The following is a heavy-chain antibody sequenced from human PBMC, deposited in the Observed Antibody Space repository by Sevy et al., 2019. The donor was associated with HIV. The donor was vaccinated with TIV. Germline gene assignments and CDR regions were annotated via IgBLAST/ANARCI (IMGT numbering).Heavy chain of an antibody. V-gene: IGHV3-30*03. Sequence: GGSLRLSCAASGFSFSSYGMHWVRQAPGKGLEWVAVISYDATNKYYGDSVKGRFTISRDNSENTLYLQMNSLRAEDTAVYYCARGGGYCGGDCYSIDYWGQGALVTVSS. D-gene: IGHD2-21*02. CDR1: GFSFSSYG. CDR2: ISYDATNK. CDR3: ARGGGYCGGDCYSIDY. J-gene: IGHJ4*02.